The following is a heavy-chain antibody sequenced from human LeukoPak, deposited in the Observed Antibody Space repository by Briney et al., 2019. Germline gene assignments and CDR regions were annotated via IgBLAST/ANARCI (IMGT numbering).Heavy chain of an antibody. J-gene: IGHJ4*02. CDR1: GFTFSSYG. CDR3: ARGYYYGSGSYGPEETDY. Sequence: PGGSLRLSCAASGFTFSSYGMHWVRQAPGRGLEGVAVVWYDGSSKYYADSVKGRFTISRDNSKNTLYLQINSLRAEDTAVYCCARGYYYGSGSYGPEETDYWGQGTLVTVSS. D-gene: IGHD3-10*01. V-gene: IGHV3-33*01. CDR2: VWYDGSSK.